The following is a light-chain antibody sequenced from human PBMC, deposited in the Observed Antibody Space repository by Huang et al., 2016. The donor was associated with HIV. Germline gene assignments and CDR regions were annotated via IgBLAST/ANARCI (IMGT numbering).Light chain of an antibody. CDR3: QQYSSYSWT. Sequence: DIQMTQSPSTLSASVGDRVTITCRASRSISTWLAWYQQKPGKAPKLLIYKASSLESGVPSRVSGSGSGTEFTLTISSLQPDDIATYYCQQYSSYSWTFGQGTKVEIK. J-gene: IGKJ1*01. V-gene: IGKV1-5*03. CDR2: KAS. CDR1: RSISTW.